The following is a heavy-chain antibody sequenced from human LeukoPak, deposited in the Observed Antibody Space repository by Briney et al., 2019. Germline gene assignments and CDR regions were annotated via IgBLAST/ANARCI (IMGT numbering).Heavy chain of an antibody. CDR1: GFTFSGSA. Sequence: PGGSLRLSCAASGFTFSGSAIHWVRQASGKGLEWVGRIRSKANSYATSSAASVKGRFTISRDDSKNTAYLQMNSLKTEDTAVYYCTRDYGVLFDYWGQGTLATVSS. CDR3: TRDYGVLFDY. CDR2: IRSKANSYAT. D-gene: IGHD4-17*01. J-gene: IGHJ4*02. V-gene: IGHV3-73*01.